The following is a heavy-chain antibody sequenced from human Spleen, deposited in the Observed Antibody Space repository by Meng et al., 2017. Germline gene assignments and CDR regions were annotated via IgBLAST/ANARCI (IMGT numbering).Heavy chain of an antibody. D-gene: IGHD5-24*01. Sequence: QVQRHQLGAGLLMPSETLSRACADDGGSFSDGYWSWIRQPPEKGLGWIGEINHSGITNYDPSLKSRVTISVDTSKNQFSLNLRYVTAADTAVYYCARGDQFFDYWGQGMLVTVSS. V-gene: IGHV4-34*01. CDR1: GGSFSDGY. J-gene: IGHJ4*02. CDR3: ARGDQFFDY. CDR2: INHSGIT.